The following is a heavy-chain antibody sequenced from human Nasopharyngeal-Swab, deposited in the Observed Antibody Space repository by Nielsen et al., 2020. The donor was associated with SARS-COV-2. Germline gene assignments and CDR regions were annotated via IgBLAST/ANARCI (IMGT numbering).Heavy chain of an antibody. CDR3: ASAGDGYSFNGMDV. D-gene: IGHD5-24*01. CDR1: GGSISSGSYY. CDR2: IYTSGST. V-gene: IGHV4-61*02. Sequence: SETLSLTCTVSGGSISSGSYYWSWIRQPAGKGLEWIGRIYTSGSTNYNPSLKSRVTMSVDTSKNQFSLKLSSMTAADTAVYYCASAGDGYSFNGMDVWGQGTTVTVSS. J-gene: IGHJ6*02.